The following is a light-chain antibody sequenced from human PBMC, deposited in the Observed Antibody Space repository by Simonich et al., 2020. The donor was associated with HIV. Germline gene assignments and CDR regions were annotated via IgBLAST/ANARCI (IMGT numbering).Light chain of an antibody. V-gene: IGKV1-16*02. CDR3: QQLNSYPPFT. Sequence: DILMTQSPSSLSASVGDRVTITCRASQDISNYLAWFQQKPGTAPKSLIYCASNLQYGVPSKFSGSGSGTDFTLTISSLQPEDFATYYCQQLNSYPPFTFGPGTKVDIK. CDR1: QDISNY. J-gene: IGKJ3*01. CDR2: CAS.